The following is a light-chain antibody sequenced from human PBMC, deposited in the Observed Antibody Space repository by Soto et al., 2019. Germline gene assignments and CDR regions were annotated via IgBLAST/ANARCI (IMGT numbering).Light chain of an antibody. CDR2: QVS. CDR1: SSDVGSYNR. V-gene: IGLV2-18*02. J-gene: IGLJ3*02. Sequence: QSVLTQPPSVSGSPGQSVTISCTGTSSDVGSYNRVSWYQQPPGTAPKLMICQVSNRPSGVPDRFSGSKSGNTASQTISGRQAEDEADYYCSSYTSSGTWVFGGGTKLTVL. CDR3: SSYTSSGTWV.